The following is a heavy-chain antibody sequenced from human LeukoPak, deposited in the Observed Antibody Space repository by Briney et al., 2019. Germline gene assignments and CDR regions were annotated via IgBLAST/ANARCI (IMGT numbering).Heavy chain of an antibody. CDR2: ISAYNGNT. V-gene: IGHV1-18*01. D-gene: IGHD3-10*01. CDR1: GYTFTSYG. J-gene: IGHJ4*02. CDR3: ARGEWFGELLTTSSPFDY. Sequence: ASVKVSCKASGYTFTSYGISWVRQAPGQGLEWMGWISAYNGNTNYAQKLQGRVTMTTDTSTSTAYMELRSLRSDDTAVYYCARGEWFGELLTTSSPFDYWGQGTLVTVSS.